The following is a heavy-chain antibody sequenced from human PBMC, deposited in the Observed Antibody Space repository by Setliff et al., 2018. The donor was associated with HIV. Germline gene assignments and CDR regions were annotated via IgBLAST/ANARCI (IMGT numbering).Heavy chain of an antibody. CDR3: ARDDDVIMVVVGGDY. CDR2: FDPEDVET. J-gene: IGHJ4*02. Sequence: ASVKVSCKVSGYTLSELSMHWVRQAPGKGLEWMGGFDPEDVETIYAEKFQGRVTMTEDTSTDTAYMELSSLRSDDTAVYYCARDDDVIMVVVGGDYWGQGTLVTVSS. CDR1: GYTLSELS. D-gene: IGHD3-22*01. V-gene: IGHV1-24*01.